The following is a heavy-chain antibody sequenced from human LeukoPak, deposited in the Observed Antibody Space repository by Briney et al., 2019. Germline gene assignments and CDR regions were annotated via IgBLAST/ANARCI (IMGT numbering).Heavy chain of an antibody. Sequence: PSETLSLTCTVSGYSISSGYYWGWIRQHPGKGLEWIGSIYHSGSTYYNPSLKSRVTISVDTSKNQFSLKLSSVTAADTAVYYCARIYYGDYPIFDYWGQGTLVTVSS. J-gene: IGHJ4*02. CDR3: ARIYYGDYPIFDY. CDR1: GYSISSGYY. V-gene: IGHV4-38-2*02. CDR2: IYHSGST. D-gene: IGHD4-17*01.